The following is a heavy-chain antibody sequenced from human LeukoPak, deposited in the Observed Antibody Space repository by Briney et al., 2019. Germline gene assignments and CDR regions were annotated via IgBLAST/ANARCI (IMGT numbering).Heavy chain of an antibody. CDR3: ARGRYYYDSSGYPIFDY. CDR1: GGTLSSYA. Sequence: SVKVSCKASGGTLSSYAISWVRQAPGQGLEWMGGIIPIFGTANYAQKFQGRVTITTDESTSTAYMELSSLRSEDTAVYYCARGRYYYDSSGYPIFDYWGQGTLVTVSS. CDR2: IIPIFGTA. V-gene: IGHV1-69*05. J-gene: IGHJ4*02. D-gene: IGHD3-22*01.